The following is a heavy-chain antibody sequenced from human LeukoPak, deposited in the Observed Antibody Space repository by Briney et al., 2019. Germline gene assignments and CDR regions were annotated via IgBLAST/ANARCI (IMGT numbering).Heavy chain of an antibody. CDR2: INMYTADP. Sequence: ASVKVSCKASGYTFTRYAINWLRQAPGQGLEWMGWINMYTADPAYAQGFTERFVFSLDTSVTTAYLQISNLKTEDTAVYYCARHDNDDDFDYWGQGTLVTVSS. V-gene: IGHV7-4-1*02. D-gene: IGHD3-16*01. J-gene: IGHJ4*02. CDR1: GYTFTRYA. CDR3: ARHDNDDDFDY.